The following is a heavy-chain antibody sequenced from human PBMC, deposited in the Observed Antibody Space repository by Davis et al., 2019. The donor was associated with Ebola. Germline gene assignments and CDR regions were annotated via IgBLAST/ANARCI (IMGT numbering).Heavy chain of an antibody. CDR2: ISNDGSNE. CDR1: GFTFSSFG. V-gene: IGHV3-30*03. CDR3: ARSRVDGYNYAGDY. D-gene: IGHD5-24*01. J-gene: IGHJ4*02. Sequence: GESLKISCAASGFTFSSFGMHWVRQAPGKGLEWVAIISNDGSNEFYADSVKGRFTISRDNSKNTLYLQMNSLRAEDTAVYYCARSRVDGYNYAGDYWGQGALVTVSS.